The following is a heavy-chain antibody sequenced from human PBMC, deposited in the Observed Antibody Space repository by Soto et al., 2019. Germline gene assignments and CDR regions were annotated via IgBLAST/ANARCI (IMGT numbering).Heavy chain of an antibody. D-gene: IGHD3-22*01. J-gene: IGHJ4*02. Sequence: QVQLVESGGGVVQLGRSLRLSCAASGFTFSSYGMHWVRQAPGKGLEWVAVISYDGSNKYYADSVKGRFTISRDNSKNTLYLQMNSLRAEDTAVYYCAKAQNYYDSSGTRTYFDYWGQGTLVTVSS. V-gene: IGHV3-30*18. CDR2: ISYDGSNK. CDR3: AKAQNYYDSSGTRTYFDY. CDR1: GFTFSSYG.